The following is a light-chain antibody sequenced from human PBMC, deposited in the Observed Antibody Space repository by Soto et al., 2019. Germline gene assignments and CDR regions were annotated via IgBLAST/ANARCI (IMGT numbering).Light chain of an antibody. Sequence: DIQLTQSPSTLSASIGDRVTITCRASQTITKWLAWYQRKPGMAPKLLIYEVSRLGSGVPSRFSGSGSGTEFTLTISSLQAGDSATYYCQEFNDYARYTFGPGTQLEIK. CDR2: EVS. J-gene: IGKJ2*01. CDR3: QEFNDYARYT. CDR1: QTITKW. V-gene: IGKV1-5*03.